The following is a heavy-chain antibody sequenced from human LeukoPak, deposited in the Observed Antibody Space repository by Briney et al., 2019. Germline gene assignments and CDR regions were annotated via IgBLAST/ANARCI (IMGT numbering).Heavy chain of an antibody. CDR2: IYYSGNT. Sequence: SQTLSLTCTVSGDSVSNGDYYWTWIRQHPGKGLEWIGYIYYSGNTHYNLSLKSRLTMSVDTSKDQFSLKLSSVTAADTAVYYCARALGTIWSSDSWGQGTLVTVSS. J-gene: IGHJ4*02. D-gene: IGHD6-13*01. CDR3: ARALGTIWSSDS. CDR1: GDSVSNGDYY. V-gene: IGHV4-31*03.